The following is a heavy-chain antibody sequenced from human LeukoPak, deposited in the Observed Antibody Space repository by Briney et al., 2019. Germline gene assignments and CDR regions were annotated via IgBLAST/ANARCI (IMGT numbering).Heavy chain of an antibody. CDR2: IYTNGSP. J-gene: IGHJ6*03. CDR1: GASISSGSYY. Sequence: SETLSLTCTVSGASISSGSYYWSWFRQPAGKGPEWIGRIYTNGSPNYNPSLNSRVTISLDTSKNQFSLKLTSVTAADTAVYYCASSYYYYYYYMDVWGKGTTVTISS. CDR3: ASSYYYYYYYMDV. V-gene: IGHV4-61*02.